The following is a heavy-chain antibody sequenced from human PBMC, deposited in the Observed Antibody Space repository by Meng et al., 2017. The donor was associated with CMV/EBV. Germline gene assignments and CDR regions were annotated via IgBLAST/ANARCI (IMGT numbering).Heavy chain of an antibody. J-gene: IGHJ6*02. CDR2: ISSSGSTI. Sequence: GESLKISCAASGFTFSDYYMSWIRQAPGKGLEWVSYISSSGSTIYYADSVKGRFTISRDNAKNSLYLQMNSLRAEDTAVYYCVRVSRYDFWSGIYYYYGMDVWGQGTTVTVSS. CDR1: GFTFSDYY. CDR3: VRVSRYDFWSGIYYYYGMDV. V-gene: IGHV3-11*04. D-gene: IGHD3-3*01.